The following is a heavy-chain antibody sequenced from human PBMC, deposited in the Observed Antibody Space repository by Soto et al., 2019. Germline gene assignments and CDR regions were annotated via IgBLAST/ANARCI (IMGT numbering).Heavy chain of an antibody. CDR3: ARVLSHSSSWYYYYYYGMDV. D-gene: IGHD6-13*01. CDR1: GYTFTSYG. Sequence: GASVKVSCKASGYTFTSYGISWVRQAPGQGLEWMGWISAYNGNTNYAQKLQGRVTMTTDTSTSTVYMELRSLRSYDTVVYYCARVLSHSSSWYYYYYYGMDVWGQGTTVTVSS. CDR2: ISAYNGNT. V-gene: IGHV1-18*01. J-gene: IGHJ6*02.